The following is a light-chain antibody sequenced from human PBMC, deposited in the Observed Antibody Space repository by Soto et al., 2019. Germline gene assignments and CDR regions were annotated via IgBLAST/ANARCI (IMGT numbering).Light chain of an antibody. J-gene: IGLJ2*01. CDR1: SSDVGGYNY. Sequence: QSVLTQPPSASGSPGQSVTISCTGTSSDVGGYNYVSWYQQHPGKAPKLILYEVSKRPSGVPDRFSGSKSGNTASLTASGLQAEDEADYYCSSYAGSNNVVFGGGTKLTVL. CDR2: EVS. V-gene: IGLV2-8*01. CDR3: SSYAGSNNVV.